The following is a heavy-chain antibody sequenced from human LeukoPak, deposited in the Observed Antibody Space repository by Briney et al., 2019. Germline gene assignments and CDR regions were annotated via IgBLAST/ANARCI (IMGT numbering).Heavy chain of an antibody. CDR3: ATYRQVLLPFES. J-gene: IGHJ4*02. CDR1: GFTFSTFA. V-gene: IGHV3-23*01. Sequence: GGSLRLSCAAPGFTFSTFAMIWVRQPPGKGLEWVSSIFPSGGEIHYADSVRGRFTISRDNSKSTLSLQMNSLRAEDTAIYYCATYRQVLLPFESWGQGTLVTVSS. D-gene: IGHD2-8*02. CDR2: IFPSGGEI.